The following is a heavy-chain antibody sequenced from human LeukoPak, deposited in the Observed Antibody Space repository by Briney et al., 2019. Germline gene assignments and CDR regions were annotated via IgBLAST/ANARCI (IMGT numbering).Heavy chain of an antibody. CDR1: GFTFSSYA. CDR3: ASPQYPPRGLCSSTNCPSDYYHYYMDV. J-gene: IGHJ6*03. Sequence: QPGGSLRLSCVASGFTFSSYAMHWVRQAPGKGLVWVSRINSDGSSTTSADSVKGRFTISRDNAKNTLYLQMNSLRAEDTAVYYCASPQYPPRGLCSSTNCPSDYYHYYMDVWGKGTTVTVSS. V-gene: IGHV3-74*01. CDR2: INSDGSST. D-gene: IGHD2-2*01.